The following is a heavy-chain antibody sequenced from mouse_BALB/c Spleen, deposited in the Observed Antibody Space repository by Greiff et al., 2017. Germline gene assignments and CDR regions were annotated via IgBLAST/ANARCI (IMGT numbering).Heavy chain of an antibody. Sequence: EVQLVESGGDLVKPGGSLKLSYAASGFTFSSYGMSWVRQTPDKRLEWVATISSGGSYTYYPDSVKGRFTISRDNAKNTLYLQMSSLKSEDTAMYYCASLNWDGFAYWGQGTLVTVSA. CDR1: GFTFSSYG. CDR3: ASLNWDGFAY. V-gene: IGHV5-6*01. D-gene: IGHD4-1*01. CDR2: ISSGGSYT. J-gene: IGHJ3*01.